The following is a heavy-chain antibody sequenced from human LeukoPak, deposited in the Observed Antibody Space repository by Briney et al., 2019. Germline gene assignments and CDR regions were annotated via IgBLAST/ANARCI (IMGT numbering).Heavy chain of an antibody. D-gene: IGHD6-19*01. V-gene: IGHV3-48*03. CDR3: ARDRLWLVPFDY. CDR1: GFTFSSYE. Sequence: GGSLRLSCAASGFTFSSYEMNWVRQAPGKGLEWVSYNSSSGSTIYYADSVKGRFTISRDNAKNSLYLQMNSLRAEDTAVYYCARDRLWLVPFDYWGQGTLVTVSS. J-gene: IGHJ4*02. CDR2: NSSSGSTI.